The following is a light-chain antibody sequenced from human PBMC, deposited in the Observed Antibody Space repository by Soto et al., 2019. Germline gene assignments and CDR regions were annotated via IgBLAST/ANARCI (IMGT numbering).Light chain of an antibody. Sequence: DIQMTQSPSTLSASVGDRVSITCRASQSITTWLAWYQQKPGKAPKLLIYDASSLEIGVPSRFSGSGSGTEFTLTISSLQPDDFAGYYCQQYNSYPWTFGQGTKVDIK. CDR3: QQYNSYPWT. CDR2: DAS. V-gene: IGKV1-5*01. CDR1: QSITTW. J-gene: IGKJ1*01.